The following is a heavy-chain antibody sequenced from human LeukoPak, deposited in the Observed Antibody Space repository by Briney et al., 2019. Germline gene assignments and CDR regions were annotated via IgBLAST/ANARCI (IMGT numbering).Heavy chain of an antibody. V-gene: IGHV3-53*01. D-gene: IGHD2-15*01. CDR3: ANLGTLRDGDY. CDR2: IYSGGST. J-gene: IGHJ4*02. Sequence: GGSLRLSCAASGFTVSSNYMSWVRQAPGKGLEWVSVIYSGGSTYYADSVKGRFTISRDNSKNTLYLQMNSLRAEDTAVYFCANLGTLRDGDYWGQGTLVTVSP. CDR1: GFTVSSNY.